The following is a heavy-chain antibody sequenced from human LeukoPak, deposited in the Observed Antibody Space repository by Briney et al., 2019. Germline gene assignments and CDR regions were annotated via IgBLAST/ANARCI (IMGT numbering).Heavy chain of an antibody. CDR3: SVSLNH. J-gene: IGHJ5*02. V-gene: IGHV3-7*01. Sequence: GGSLRLSCAASGFDFCNQWMDWVRQAPGKGLEWLANIKPDGTERYYVDSVKGRFTISRDNARNSVFLQINTLRGEDTAVYYCSVSLNHWGQGTRVTVSS. CDR1: GFDFCNQW. CDR2: IKPDGTER.